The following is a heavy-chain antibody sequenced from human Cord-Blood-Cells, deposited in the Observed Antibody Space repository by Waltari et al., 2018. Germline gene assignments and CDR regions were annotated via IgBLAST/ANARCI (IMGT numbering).Heavy chain of an antibody. V-gene: IGHV6-1*01. CDR2: TYYRSKWYN. CDR3: ARDLRLTGARLLDAFDI. J-gene: IGHJ3*02. D-gene: IGHD7-27*01. CDR1: GASVSINRAA. Sequence: QVQLQQSGPGLVKPSQTLSLTCAISGASVSINRAAWNWIRPFPPRGLEWLGRTYYRSKWYNDYAVSVKSRITINPDTSKNQFSLQLNSVTPEDTAVYYCARDLRLTGARLLDAFDIWGQGTMVTVSS.